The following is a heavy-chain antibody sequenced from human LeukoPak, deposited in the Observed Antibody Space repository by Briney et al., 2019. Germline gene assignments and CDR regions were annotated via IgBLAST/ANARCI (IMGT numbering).Heavy chain of an antibody. V-gene: IGHV4-34*01. CDR1: GGSFSGYY. D-gene: IGHD3-9*01. CDR3: ARGRRGYDILTGPGYAFDI. J-gene: IGHJ3*02. Sequence: SETLSLTCAVYGGSFSGYYWSWIRQPLGKGLEWIGEINHSGSTNYNPSLKSRVTISVDTSKNQFSLKLSSVTAADTAVYYCARGRRGYDILTGPGYAFDIWGQGTMVTVSS. CDR2: INHSGST.